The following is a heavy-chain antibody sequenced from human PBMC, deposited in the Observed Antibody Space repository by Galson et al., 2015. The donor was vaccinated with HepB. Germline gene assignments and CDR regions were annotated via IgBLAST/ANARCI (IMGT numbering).Heavy chain of an antibody. V-gene: IGHV4-31*03. J-gene: IGHJ6*03. CDR2: IHYSGST. D-gene: IGHD6-6*01. CDR1: GASIRSGGYF. Sequence: TLSLTCSVSGASIRSGGYFWTWIRQHAGKGLEWIGYIHYSGSTYYSPSLKSRLTISLDTSKNQFSLELNSVTAADTAVYYCAMFSSSSSYYYMDVWGKGTTITVSS. CDR3: AMFSSSSSYYYMDV.